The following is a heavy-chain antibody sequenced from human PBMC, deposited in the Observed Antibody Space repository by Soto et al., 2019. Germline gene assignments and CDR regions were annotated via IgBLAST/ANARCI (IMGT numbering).Heavy chain of an antibody. D-gene: IGHD3-10*01. J-gene: IGHJ3*02. V-gene: IGHV4-59*02. CDR1: GGSVTTYY. CDR3: VTGSGSSTSDAFDI. Sequence: QVQLQGSGPRLVKPSETLSLTCTVFGGSVTTYYWTWISQPPGKGLEWIGFTSHSGSTNYNPSLKSRVTMSVDTSKNQFSLKLNSVTAADTAVYYCVTGSGSSTSDAFDIWDRGTMVTVSS. CDR2: TSHSGST.